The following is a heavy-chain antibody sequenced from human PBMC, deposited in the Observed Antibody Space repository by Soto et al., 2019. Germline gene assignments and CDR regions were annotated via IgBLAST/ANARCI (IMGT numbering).Heavy chain of an antibody. J-gene: IGHJ4*02. CDR3: ARNPSGDY. Sequence: EVQLVESGGGLVKPGGSLRLSCAASGFTFSSYSMTWVRQAPGKGLEWVSSINSRSSSIYYADSVKGRFTISRDNARNSLYLQMNSLRAEDTAVYYCARNPSGDYWGQGTLVTVSS. CDR2: INSRSSSI. D-gene: IGHD3-10*01. V-gene: IGHV3-21*01. CDR1: GFTFSSYS.